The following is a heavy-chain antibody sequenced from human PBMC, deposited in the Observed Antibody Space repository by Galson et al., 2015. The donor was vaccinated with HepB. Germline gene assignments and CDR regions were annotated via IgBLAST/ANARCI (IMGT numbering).Heavy chain of an antibody. J-gene: IGHJ4*02. D-gene: IGHD3-22*01. CDR1: GFTVSSNY. CDR2: IYSGGST. CDR3: ASDYYDSSALDY. Sequence: SLRLSCAASGFTVSSNYMSWVRQAPGKGLEWVSVIYSGGSTYYADSVKGRFTISRDNSKNTLYLQMNSLRAEDTAVYYCASDYYDSSALDYWGQGTLVTVSS. V-gene: IGHV3-53*01.